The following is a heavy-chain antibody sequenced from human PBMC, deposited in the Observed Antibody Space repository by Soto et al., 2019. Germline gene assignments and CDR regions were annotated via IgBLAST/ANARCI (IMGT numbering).Heavy chain of an antibody. CDR3: AIPFYFWSGSYPMDV. CDR2: INHSGST. D-gene: IGHD3-3*01. CDR1: GGSFSGYY. Sequence: NPSETLSLTCAVYGGSFSGYYWSWIRQPPGKGLEWIGEINHSGSTNYNPSLKSRVSISADTSKNQFSLKLSSVTAADTAVYYCAIPFYFWSGSYPMDVRAQRTTVTVS. J-gene: IGHJ6*02. V-gene: IGHV4-34*01.